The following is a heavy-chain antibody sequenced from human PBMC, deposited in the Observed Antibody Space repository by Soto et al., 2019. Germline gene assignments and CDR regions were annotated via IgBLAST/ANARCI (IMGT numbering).Heavy chain of an antibody. D-gene: IGHD6-13*01. CDR2: IYYSGST. Sequence: ASETLSLTCTVSGGSISSYYWSWILQPPWKGLEWIGYIYYSGSTNYNPSLKSRVTISVDTSKNQFSLKLSSVTAADPAVYYCARHGIAAAGDYYYYGMDVWGQGTTVTVSS. CDR1: GGSISSYY. V-gene: IGHV4-59*08. J-gene: IGHJ6*02. CDR3: ARHGIAAAGDYYYYGMDV.